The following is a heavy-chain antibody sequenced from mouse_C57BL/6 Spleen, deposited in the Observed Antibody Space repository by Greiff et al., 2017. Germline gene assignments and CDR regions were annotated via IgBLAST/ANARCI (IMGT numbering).Heavy chain of an antibody. CDR2: IWRGGST. V-gene: IGHV2-5*01. CDR3: AKNAANWAFAY. CDR1: GFSLTSYG. J-gene: IGHJ3*01. D-gene: IGHD4-1*01. Sequence: VQLVESGPGLVQPSQSLSITCTVSGFSLTSYGVHWVRQSPGKGLEWLGVIWRGGSTDYNAAFMSRLSITEDNSKSQVFFKMNSLQADDTAIYYCAKNAANWAFAYWGQGTLVTVSA.